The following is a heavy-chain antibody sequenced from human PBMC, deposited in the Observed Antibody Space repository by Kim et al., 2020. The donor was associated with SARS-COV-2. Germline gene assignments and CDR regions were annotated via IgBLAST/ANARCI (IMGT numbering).Heavy chain of an antibody. J-gene: IGHJ4*02. V-gene: IGHV3-30*18. CDR2: ISYDGSNK. CDR3: AKSFSGSYFGYDY. D-gene: IGHD1-26*01. Sequence: GGSLRLSCAASGFTFNTYGMHWVRQAPGKGLEWVAVISYDGSNKYYADSVKGRFTISRDNSKNTLYLQMNSLRIEDTAVYYCAKSFSGSYFGYDYWGQGDLGTVSP. CDR1: GFTFNTYG.